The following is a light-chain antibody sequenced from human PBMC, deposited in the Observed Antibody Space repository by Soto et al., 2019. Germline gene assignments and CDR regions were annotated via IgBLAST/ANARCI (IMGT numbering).Light chain of an antibody. J-gene: IGKJ1*01. CDR2: AAS. V-gene: IGKV1-12*01. CDR3: QQANTFPWT. CDR1: QDISTR. Sequence: TITFRASQDISTRLAWYQQKPGTAPKLLIYAASTLLSGVPSRFSGSGSGTDFSLTVSSLQPEDLATYFCQQANTFPWTFGQGTKVDIK.